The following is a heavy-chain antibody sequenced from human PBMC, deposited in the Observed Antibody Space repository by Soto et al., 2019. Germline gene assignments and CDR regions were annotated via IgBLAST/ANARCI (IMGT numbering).Heavy chain of an antibody. V-gene: IGHV4-59*01. Sequence: TLSLTCTVSGGSIRSYYWSWIRQPPGKGLEWLGYIYYSGSTDYNPSLKIRATISVDTSKNQFSLTLSSVTAADTAVYYCARSQDYYDSSGYYYVWSRDAFDIGGRGTMGAVAS. D-gene: IGHD3-22*01. CDR1: GGSIRSYY. CDR2: IYYSGST. CDR3: ARSQDYYDSSGYYYVWSRDAFDI. J-gene: IGHJ3*02.